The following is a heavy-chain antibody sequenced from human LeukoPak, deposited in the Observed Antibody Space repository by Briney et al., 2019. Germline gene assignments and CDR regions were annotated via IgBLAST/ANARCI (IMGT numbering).Heavy chain of an antibody. CDR2: ISSSSFKI. D-gene: IGHD6-13*01. CDR1: EFTFVRYA. CDR3: VRDPSYGSSWYYYMDV. J-gene: IGHJ6*03. Sequence: GGSLRLSCAAPEFTFVRYAMNWVRQAPGKGLEWVSYISSSSFKIGYADSVKGRFTISRENSKNSLYLQMDSLRVEDTAVYYCVRDPSYGSSWYYYMDVWGKGTTVTVSS. V-gene: IGHV3-48*04.